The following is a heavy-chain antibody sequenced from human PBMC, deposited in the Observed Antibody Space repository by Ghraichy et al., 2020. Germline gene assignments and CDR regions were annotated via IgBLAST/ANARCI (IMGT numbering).Heavy chain of an antibody. CDR3: ALSSSPSPYFDY. CDR1: GGSFSGYY. J-gene: IGHJ4*02. Sequence: SETLSLTCAVYGGSFSGYYWSWIRQPPGKGLEWIGEINHSGSTNYNPSLKSRVTISVDTSKNQFSLKLSSVTAADTAVYYCALSSSPSPYFDYWGQGTLVTVSS. V-gene: IGHV4-34*01. CDR2: INHSGST. D-gene: IGHD6-6*01.